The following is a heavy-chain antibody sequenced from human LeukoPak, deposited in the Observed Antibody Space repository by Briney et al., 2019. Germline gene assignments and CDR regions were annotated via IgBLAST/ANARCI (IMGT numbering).Heavy chain of an antibody. J-gene: IGHJ3*02. CDR1: GGSVSSYY. CDR2: LSHSGSS. V-gene: IGHV4-59*02. CDR3: ARARYANAWYAFDI. D-gene: IGHD2-2*01. Sequence: SETLSLTCTVSGGSVSSYYWSWIRRPPGRGLEWIAYLSHSGSSDSNPSLTSRVTTLVDTSKNQFSLKLTSVTAADTAVYYCARARYANAWYAFDIWGHGTLVTVSS.